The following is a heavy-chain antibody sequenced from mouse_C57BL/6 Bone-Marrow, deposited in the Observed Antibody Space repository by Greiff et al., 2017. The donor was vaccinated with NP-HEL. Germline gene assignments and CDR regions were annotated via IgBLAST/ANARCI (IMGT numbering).Heavy chain of an antibody. CDR3: ASLYYY. CDR1: GYTFTSYG. V-gene: IGHV1-81*01. CDR2: IYPRSGNT. Sequence: QVQLKESGAELARPGASVKLSCKASGYTFTSYGISWVKQRTGQGLEWIGEIYPRSGNTYYNEKFKGKATLTADKSSSTAYMGLRSLTSEDSAVYFCASLYYYWGQGTTLTVSS. D-gene: IGHD1-1*01. J-gene: IGHJ2*01.